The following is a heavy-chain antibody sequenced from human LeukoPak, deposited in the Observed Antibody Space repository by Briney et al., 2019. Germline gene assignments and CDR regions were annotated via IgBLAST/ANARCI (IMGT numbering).Heavy chain of an antibody. CDR2: INPSGGST. V-gene: IGHV1-46*01. CDR3: ARDDVVGGGDY. Sequence: GASVKVSCRASGYTFTSYYMHWVRQAPGQGLEWMGIINPSGGSTSYAQKFQGRVTMTRDTSTSTVYMELSSLRSEDTAVYYCARDDVVGGGDYWGQGTLVTVSS. J-gene: IGHJ4*02. CDR1: GYTFTSYY. D-gene: IGHD2-15*01.